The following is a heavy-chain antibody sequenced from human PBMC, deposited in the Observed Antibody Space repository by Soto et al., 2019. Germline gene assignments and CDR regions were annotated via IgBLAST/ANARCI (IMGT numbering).Heavy chain of an antibody. CDR3: ARAPYYYDSSGYYYYFDY. D-gene: IGHD3-22*01. CDR2: IIPIFGTA. CDR1: GGTFSSYA. Sequence: SVKVSCKASGGTFSSYAISWVRHAPGQGLEWMGGIIPIFGTANYAQKFQGRVTITADKSTSTAYMELSSLRSEDTAVYYCARAPYYYDSSGYYYYFDYWGQGTLVTV. V-gene: IGHV1-69*06. J-gene: IGHJ4*02.